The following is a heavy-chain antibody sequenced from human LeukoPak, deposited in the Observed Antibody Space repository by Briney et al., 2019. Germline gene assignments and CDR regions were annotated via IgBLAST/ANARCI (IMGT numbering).Heavy chain of an antibody. J-gene: IGHJ5*02. CDR2: ISYDGSNK. CDR3: VRAYHPGGWFDP. D-gene: IGHD2-2*01. Sequence: GGSLRLSCAASGFTISSDGMHWVRQAPGKGLEWVAVISYDGSNKYYADSVKGRFTISRDNSKNTLYLQMNSLRAEDTAVHYCVRAYHPGGWFDPWGQGTLVTVSS. V-gene: IGHV3-30*03. CDR1: GFTISSDG.